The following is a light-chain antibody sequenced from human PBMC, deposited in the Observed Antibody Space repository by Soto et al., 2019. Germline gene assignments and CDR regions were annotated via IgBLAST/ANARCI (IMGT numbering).Light chain of an antibody. J-gene: IGLJ1*01. CDR1: NIGSKS. V-gene: IGLV3-21*02. CDR2: DDR. Sequence: SSELTQPPSMSVAPGQTARVTCGGYNIGSKSVHWYQQRPGQAPVLVVYDDRDRPSGIPERFSGSNSGNTATLTISRVEAEDEADYYCQVWDSRTDHYVFGTGTKLTVL. CDR3: QVWDSRTDHYV.